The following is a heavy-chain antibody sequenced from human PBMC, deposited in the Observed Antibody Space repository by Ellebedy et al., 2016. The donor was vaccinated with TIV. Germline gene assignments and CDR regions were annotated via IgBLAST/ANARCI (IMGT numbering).Heavy chain of an antibody. CDR1: GFTFTNYV. Sequence: GESLKISCKASGFTFTNYVMTWVRQAPGKGLEWVSSMSASGGSKYYTDSVKGRFTISRDISKNTLYLQMNTLRAEDTAIYYCAKDSDTLVVTSGSFDSWGQGTLVTVSS. V-gene: IGHV3-23*01. J-gene: IGHJ4*02. D-gene: IGHD2-15*01. CDR2: MSASGGSK. CDR3: AKDSDTLVVTSGSFDS.